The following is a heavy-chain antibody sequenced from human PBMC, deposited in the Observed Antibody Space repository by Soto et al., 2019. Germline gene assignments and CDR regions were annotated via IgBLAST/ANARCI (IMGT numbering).Heavy chain of an antibody. CDR2: ISYDGSNK. V-gene: IGHV3-30-3*01. CDR3: ARGQWSGYFDY. D-gene: IGHD3-3*01. Sequence: PWGSPRRSCSTPGFTFRSYAIHWVPQAPGKGLEWVEVISYDGSNKYYADSVKGRFTISRDNSKNTLYLQMNSLRAEDTAVYYCARGQWSGYFDYWGQGTLVTV. J-gene: IGHJ4*02. CDR1: GFTFRSYA.